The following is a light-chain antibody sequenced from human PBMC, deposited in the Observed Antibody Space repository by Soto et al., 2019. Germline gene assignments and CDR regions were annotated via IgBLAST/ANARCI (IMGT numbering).Light chain of an antibody. Sequence: DIQLTQSPSTLSASVGDRVTITCRASQGISKWLAWYQHKPGKAPNLLIFDASRLHSGVPSRFIASGSGTEFTLTIYGLQPDDFATYYCQQYNHYSSSTFGQGTKVES. V-gene: IGKV1-5*01. CDR3: QQYNHYSSST. J-gene: IGKJ2*01. CDR2: DAS. CDR1: QGISKW.